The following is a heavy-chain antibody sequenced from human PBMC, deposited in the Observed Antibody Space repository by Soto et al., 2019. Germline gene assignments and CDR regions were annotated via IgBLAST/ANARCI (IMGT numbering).Heavy chain of an antibody. CDR1: GGTFSSYA. CDR3: ARDGYYDSSGYPSWGMDV. D-gene: IGHD3-22*01. Sequence: SVKVSCKASGGTFSSYAISWARQAPGQGLEWMGGIIPIFGTANYAQKFQGRVTITADKSTSTAYMELSSLRSEDTAVYYCARDGYYDSSGYPSWGMDVWGQGTTVTVSS. V-gene: IGHV1-69*06. J-gene: IGHJ6*02. CDR2: IIPIFGTA.